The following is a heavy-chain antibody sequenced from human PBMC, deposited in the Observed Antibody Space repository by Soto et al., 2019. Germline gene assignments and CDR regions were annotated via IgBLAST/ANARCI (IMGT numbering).Heavy chain of an antibody. CDR3: AASIFYYGMDV. CDR2: IYPGDSDT. V-gene: IGHV5-51*01. Sequence: GESLKISCKGSGYTFTNYWIGWVRQMPGKGLEWMGIIYPGDSDTKYNPSFQGQVTISADKSITTTYLQWSSLKASDTAIYYCAASIFYYGMDVWGQGTSVTVSS. CDR1: GYTFTNYW. J-gene: IGHJ6*02.